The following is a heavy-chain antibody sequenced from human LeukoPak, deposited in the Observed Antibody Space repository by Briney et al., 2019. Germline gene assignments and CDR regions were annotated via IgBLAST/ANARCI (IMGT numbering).Heavy chain of an antibody. Sequence: IPSETLSLTCTVSTGSISSSSYYWGWIRQPPGKGLEWIGSIYYSGSTYFNPSLKSRVTISVDTSKNQFSLKLSSVTAADTAVYYCARQPVGGRRGVWFDPWGQGTLVTVSS. CDR3: ARQPVGGRRGVWFDP. V-gene: IGHV4-39*01. J-gene: IGHJ5*02. CDR1: TGSISSSSYY. CDR2: IYYSGST.